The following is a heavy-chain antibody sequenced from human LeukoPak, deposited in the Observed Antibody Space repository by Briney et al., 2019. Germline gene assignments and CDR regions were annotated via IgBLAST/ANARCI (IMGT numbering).Heavy chain of an antibody. CDR3: GRDSNPHGGMVTIT. J-gene: IGHJ5*02. V-gene: IGHV4-61*02. Sequence: PSETPSLTCTVSGDSINSCSYYWSWTRQPAGKGLESIGRVSRSGYSTYNPSLKSRVTISLDTSKNQFSLRLSSVTAADTALYYCGRDSNPHGGMVTITWGQGTLVTVSS. D-gene: IGHD5-24*01. CDR2: VSRSGYS. CDR1: GDSINSCSYY.